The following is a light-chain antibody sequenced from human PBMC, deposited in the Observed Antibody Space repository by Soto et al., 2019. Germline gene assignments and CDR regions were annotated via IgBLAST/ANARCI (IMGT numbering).Light chain of an antibody. CDR1: SSDIGGYDF. CDR3: SSYGGSNNYV. CDR2: EVS. V-gene: IGLV2-8*01. Sequence: QSALTQPPSASGSPGQSVTISCTGTSSDIGGYDFVSWYQRHPGKAPKLMIYEVSKRPSGVPDRFSGSKSGNTASLTVSGLQAEDEADYYCSSYGGSNNYVFGTGTKVTVL. J-gene: IGLJ1*01.